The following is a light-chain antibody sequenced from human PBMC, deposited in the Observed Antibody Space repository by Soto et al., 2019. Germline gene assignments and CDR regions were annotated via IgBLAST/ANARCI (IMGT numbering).Light chain of an antibody. V-gene: IGKV1-5*01. J-gene: IGKJ2*01. CDR1: QSISSW. CDR3: QQYNNYLMYT. CDR2: DAS. Sequence: DIPMTQSPPTLSASVGDRVTITCRASQSISSWLAWYQQKPGKAPKLLIYDASTLESGVPSRFSGSGSGTEFTLPICSLQPDDFATYYCQQYNNYLMYTFGQGTKLEIK.